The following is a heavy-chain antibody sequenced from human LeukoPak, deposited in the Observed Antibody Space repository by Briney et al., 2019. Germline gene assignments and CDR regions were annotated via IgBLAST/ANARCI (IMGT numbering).Heavy chain of an antibody. CDR2: ISWNSGSI. CDR1: GFSFDVYA. V-gene: IGHV3-9*01. CDR3: AKANYYDSSGWIGY. D-gene: IGHD3-22*01. Sequence: PGGSLRLSCAAPGFSFDVYAMHCVRQAPGEGLGWVSGISWNSGSIGYADSVKGRFTISRDNAKNSLYLQMNSLRAEDTALYYCAKANYYDSSGWIGYWGQGTLVTVSS. J-gene: IGHJ4*02.